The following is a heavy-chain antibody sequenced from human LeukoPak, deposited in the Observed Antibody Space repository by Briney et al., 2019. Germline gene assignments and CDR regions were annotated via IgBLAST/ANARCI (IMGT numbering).Heavy chain of an antibody. CDR1: GFTFSDYN. J-gene: IGHJ4*02. Sequence: GGSLRLSCAASGFTFSDYNMSWIRKAQGKGLEWVSYISSSSSYTNYADSVKGRFTISRDNAKNSLYLQMNSLRAEDTAVYYCARDLTSSSATIDYWGQGTLVTVSS. D-gene: IGHD5-12*01. V-gene: IGHV3-11*05. CDR2: ISSSSSYT. CDR3: ARDLTSSSATIDY.